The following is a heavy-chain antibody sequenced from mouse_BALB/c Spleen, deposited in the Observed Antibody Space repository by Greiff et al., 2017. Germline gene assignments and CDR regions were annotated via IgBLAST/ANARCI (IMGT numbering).Heavy chain of an antibody. CDR3: ARDPDYYGSRGFDY. V-gene: IGHV2-9*02. D-gene: IGHD1-1*01. CDR2: IWAGGST. Sequence: VQGVESGPGLVAPSQSLSITCTVSGFSLTSYGVHWVRQPPGKGLEWLGVIWAGGSTNYNSALMSRLSISKDNSKSQVFLKMNSLQTDDTAMYYCARDPDYYGSRGFDYWGQGTTLTVSS. J-gene: IGHJ2*01. CDR1: GFSLTSYG.